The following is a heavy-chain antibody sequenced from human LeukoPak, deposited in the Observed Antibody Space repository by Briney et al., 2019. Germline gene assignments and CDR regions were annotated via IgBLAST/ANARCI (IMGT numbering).Heavy chain of an antibody. Sequence: GGSLRLSCAASGFTLSNYWMGWVRQVPRKGLEWVASINRDGGEKHYVDSVEGRFTISRDNAKNSLYLQMNSLRAEDTAVYYCANLAAPEGHYYYYYMDVWGKGTTVTVSS. V-gene: IGHV3-7*03. D-gene: IGHD6-25*01. CDR2: INRDGGEK. J-gene: IGHJ6*03. CDR1: GFTLSNYW. CDR3: ANLAAPEGHYYYYYMDV.